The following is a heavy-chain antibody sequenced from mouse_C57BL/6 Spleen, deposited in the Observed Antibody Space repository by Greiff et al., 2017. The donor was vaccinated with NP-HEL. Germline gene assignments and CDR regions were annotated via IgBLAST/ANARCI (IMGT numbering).Heavy chain of an antibody. D-gene: IGHD1-1*01. Sequence: VKLQEPGPELVKPGASVKISCKASGYAFSSSWMNWVKQRPGKGLEWIGRLYPGDGDTNYNGKFKGKATLTADKSSSTAYMQLSSLTSDDSAVYFCARSPSGYYGSSYDYWGQGTTLTVSS. CDR2: LYPGDGDT. J-gene: IGHJ2*01. V-gene: IGHV1-82*01. CDR3: ARSPSGYYGSSYDY. CDR1: GYAFSSSW.